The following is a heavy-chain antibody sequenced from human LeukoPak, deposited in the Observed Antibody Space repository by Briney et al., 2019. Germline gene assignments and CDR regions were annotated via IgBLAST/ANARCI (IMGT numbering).Heavy chain of an antibody. J-gene: IGHJ4*02. Sequence: SETLSLTCTVAGGSISSYYWSWIRQPAGKGLEWIGRIYSTGSTNYNPSLKSRVTMSVDTSKNQFPLRLRSVTAADTAVYYCARQIASAGTAGFDFWGQGALVTVSS. CDR1: GGSISSYY. V-gene: IGHV4-4*07. D-gene: IGHD6-13*01. CDR3: ARQIASAGTAGFDF. CDR2: IYSTGST.